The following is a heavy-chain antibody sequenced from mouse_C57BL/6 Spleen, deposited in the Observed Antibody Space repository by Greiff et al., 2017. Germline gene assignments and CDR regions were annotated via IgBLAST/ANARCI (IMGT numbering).Heavy chain of an antibody. J-gene: IGHJ2*01. CDR3: ASGWLNY. V-gene: IGHV1-69*01. Sequence: VQLQQPGDELVMPGASVKLSCKASGYTFTSYWMHWVKQRPGQGLEWIGEIDPSDSYTNYNQKFKGKSTLTVDKSSSTAYMQLSSLTSEDSAVYYCASGWLNYWGQGTTLTVSS. D-gene: IGHD1-1*02. CDR2: IDPSDSYT. CDR1: GYTFTSYW.